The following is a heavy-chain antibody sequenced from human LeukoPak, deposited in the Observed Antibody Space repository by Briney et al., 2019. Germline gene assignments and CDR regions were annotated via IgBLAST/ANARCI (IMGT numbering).Heavy chain of an antibody. J-gene: IGHJ6*02. V-gene: IGHV3-23*01. D-gene: IGHD1-26*01. CDR2: ISGSGGST. CDR3: ASMGILGATRGMDV. CDR1: GFTFSSYA. Sequence: GGSLRLSCAASGFTFSSYAMSWVRQAPGKGLEWVSAISGSGGSTYYAGSVKGRFTISRDNSKNTLYLQMNSLRAEDTAVYYCASMGILGATRGMDVWGQGTTVTVSS.